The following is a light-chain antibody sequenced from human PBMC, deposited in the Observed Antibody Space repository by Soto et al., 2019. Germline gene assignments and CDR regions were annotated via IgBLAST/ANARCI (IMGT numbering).Light chain of an antibody. CDR1: RSGIDSANNKNC. CDR3: QQYLGIPRT. CDR2: WAS. J-gene: IGKJ1*01. Sequence: DIVMTPYPDSLAVSLGESATVDYNYSRSGIDSANNKNCLAWYQQKPGQPPKLLIYWASTRESGVPDRFSGSGSGTDFTLTISSLQAEDVAVYYCQQYLGIPRTFGQGTKVDIK. V-gene: IGKV4-1*01.